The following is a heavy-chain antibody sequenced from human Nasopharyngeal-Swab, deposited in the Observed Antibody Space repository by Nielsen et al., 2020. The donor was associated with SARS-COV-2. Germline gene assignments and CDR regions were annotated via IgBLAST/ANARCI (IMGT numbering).Heavy chain of an antibody. CDR2: INPNSGGT. CDR3: ARGRSGGLDY. V-gene: IGHV1-2*06. D-gene: IGHD3-16*01. J-gene: IGHJ4*02. CDR1: GHTFTSYA. Sequence: ASVKVSCKASGHTFTSYAMYWVRQAPGQRLEWMGRINPNSGGTNYAQKFQGRVTMTRDTSISTAYMELSRLRSDDTAVYYCARGRSGGLDYWGQGTLVTVSS.